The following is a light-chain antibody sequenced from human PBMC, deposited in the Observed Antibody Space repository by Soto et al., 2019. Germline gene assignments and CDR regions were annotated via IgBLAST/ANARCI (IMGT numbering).Light chain of an antibody. CDR3: QKYGTSPIN. V-gene: IGKV3-15*01. CDR1: QSGSSN. Sequence: IVTTQSPAALSVYSGAIATHSCSASQSGSSNLAWYQQKPGQAPRLLIYGASTRATGIPARFSGSGSGTDFTLTISRLEPEDFAVYYCQKYGTSPINCGQGKRRAIK. J-gene: IGKJ5*01. CDR2: GAS.